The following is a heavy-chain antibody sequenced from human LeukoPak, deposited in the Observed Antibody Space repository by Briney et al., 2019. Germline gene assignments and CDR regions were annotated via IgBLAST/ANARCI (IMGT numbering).Heavy chain of an antibody. CDR3: ARDLAWGGY. J-gene: IGHJ4*02. CDR2: LYSGGNR. V-gene: IGHV3-53*01. D-gene: IGHD7-27*01. Sequence: GGSLRLSCAASGFTVSSNYMSWVRQAPGKGLEWVSTLYSGGNRYYADSVRGRFTISRDDSRNTLFLQMNNLRAEDTAVYYCARDLAWGGYWGQGTLVTVSS. CDR1: GFTVSSNY.